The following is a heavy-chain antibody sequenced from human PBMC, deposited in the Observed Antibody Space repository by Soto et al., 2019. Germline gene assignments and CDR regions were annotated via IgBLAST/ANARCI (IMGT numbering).Heavy chain of an antibody. Sequence: GASVKVSCKASGYSFTSYAIHWVRQAPGQRLEWMGWINADYGNTNYEQKFQGRVTMTTDTSTNTAYMELRSLRSDDTAVYYCARKSLSNFNWFDPWGQGTLVTVSS. CDR1: GYSFTSYA. D-gene: IGHD4-4*01. V-gene: IGHV1-3*01. CDR2: INADYGNT. CDR3: ARKSLSNFNWFDP. J-gene: IGHJ5*02.